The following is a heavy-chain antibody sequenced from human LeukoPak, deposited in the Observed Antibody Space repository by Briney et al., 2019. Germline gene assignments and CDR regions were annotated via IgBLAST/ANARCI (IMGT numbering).Heavy chain of an antibody. V-gene: IGHV4-59*01. CDR3: ARWRGDYDGYFDY. D-gene: IGHD4-23*01. CDR2: IYYRGST. Sequence: SETRSLTWTVAGRSISSYYWGWIRQPPGKGLEWIGYIYYRGSTNYNPSRKSRVTISVDTSKNQFSLKLSSVTAADTAVYYCARWRGDYDGYFDYWGQGTLVTVSS. J-gene: IGHJ4*02. CDR1: GRSISSYY.